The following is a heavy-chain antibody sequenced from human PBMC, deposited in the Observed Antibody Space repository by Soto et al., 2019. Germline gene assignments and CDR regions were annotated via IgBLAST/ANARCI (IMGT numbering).Heavy chain of an antibody. D-gene: IGHD3-9*01. V-gene: IGHV3-23*01. J-gene: IGHJ6*02. Sequence: GGSTYYADSVKRRFTISRDNTKNTLYLQMNRLRAEDTAVYYCAFRMVLRYFDWLLLDVWGQGTTVTVSS. CDR3: AFRMVLRYFDWLLLDV. CDR2: GGST.